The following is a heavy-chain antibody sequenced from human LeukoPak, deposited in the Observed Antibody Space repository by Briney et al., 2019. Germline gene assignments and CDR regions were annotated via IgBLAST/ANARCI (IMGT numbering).Heavy chain of an antibody. CDR1: GYSISSGYY. D-gene: IGHD1-26*01. CDR2: IYHSGST. CDR3: ARSTIGRELLEVNYFDY. J-gene: IGHJ4*02. Sequence: PSETLCLTCTVSGYSISSGYYWGWIRQPPGKGLEWIGSIYHSGSTYYNPSLKSRVTISVDTSKNQFSLKLSSVTAADTAVYYCARSTIGRELLEVNYFDYWGQGTLVTVSS. V-gene: IGHV4-38-2*02.